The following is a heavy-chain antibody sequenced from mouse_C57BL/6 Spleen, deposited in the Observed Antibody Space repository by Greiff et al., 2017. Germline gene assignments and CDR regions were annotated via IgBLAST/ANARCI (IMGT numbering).Heavy chain of an antibody. CDR2: ISDGGSYT. Sequence: EVQGVESGGGLVKPGGSLKLSCAASGFTFSSYAMSWVRQTPEKRLEWVATISDGGSYTYYPDNVKGRFTISRDNAKNNLYLQMSHLKSEDTAMYYCARDIYYDYDTFAYWGQGTLVTVSA. V-gene: IGHV5-4*01. J-gene: IGHJ3*01. D-gene: IGHD2-4*01. CDR3: ARDIYYDYDTFAY. CDR1: GFTFSSYA.